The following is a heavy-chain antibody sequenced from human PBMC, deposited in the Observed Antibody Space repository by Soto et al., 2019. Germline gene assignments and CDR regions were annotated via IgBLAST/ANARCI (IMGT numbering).Heavy chain of an antibody. Sequence: QVQLVESGGGVAQPGRCLRLSCAASGFTFSSYGMHWVRQAPGKGLEWVAVIWYDGNIKYYADSVKGRFTISRDNSKNTLFLQMNSLRAEDTAVYYCARVSEGGSYYGGLDYWGQGTLVTVSS. CDR1: GFTFSSYG. D-gene: IGHD1-26*01. CDR3: ARVSEGGSYYGGLDY. CDR2: IWYDGNIK. J-gene: IGHJ4*02. V-gene: IGHV3-33*01.